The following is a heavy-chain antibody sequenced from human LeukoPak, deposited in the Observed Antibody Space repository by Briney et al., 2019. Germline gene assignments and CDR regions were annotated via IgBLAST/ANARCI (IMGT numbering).Heavy chain of an antibody. J-gene: IGHJ4*02. V-gene: IGHV1-46*01. Sequence: ASVKVSCKASGYTFTSYYMHWVRQAPGQGPEWMGVISPSGGSTTYAQKFQGRVTLTRDMSTSTDYLELSSLRSDDTAVYYCARDLLGSPNGGYGDFNIFDMWGQGTLVIVSS. CDR2: ISPSGGST. CDR3: ARDLLGSPNGGYGDFNIFDM. D-gene: IGHD4-17*01. CDR1: GYTFTSYY.